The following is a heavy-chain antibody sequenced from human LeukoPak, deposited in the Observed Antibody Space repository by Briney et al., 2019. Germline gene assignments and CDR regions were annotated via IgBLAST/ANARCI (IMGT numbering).Heavy chain of an antibody. D-gene: IGHD2-21*01. CDR2: IFYNVYT. CDR3: AKDLTAYPHY. Sequence: KPSETLSLTCSVSGGSISSYYWTWIRQSPGKGLEYVAYIFYNVYTDYNPSLKSRVSVSVDTSKKQVSLKLSSVTAADTAVYYCAKDLTAYPHYWGQGTLVTVSS. J-gene: IGHJ4*02. CDR1: GGSISSYY. V-gene: IGHV4-59*12.